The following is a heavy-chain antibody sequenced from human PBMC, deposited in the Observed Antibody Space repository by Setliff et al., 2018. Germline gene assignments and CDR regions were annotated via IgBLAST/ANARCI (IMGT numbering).Heavy chain of an antibody. J-gene: IGHJ6*02. CDR1: GFTFSNAW. CDR2: IKSKTDGGTT. V-gene: IGHV3-15*01. Sequence: GGSLRLSCAASGFTFSNAWMSWVRQAPGKGLEWVGRIKSKTDGGTTGYAAPVKGRFTISRDDSKNTLYLQMNSLKTEDTAVYYCTTGGQKGGYYYGMDVWGQGTTVTVSS. D-gene: IGHD3-16*01. CDR3: TTGGQKGGYYYGMDV.